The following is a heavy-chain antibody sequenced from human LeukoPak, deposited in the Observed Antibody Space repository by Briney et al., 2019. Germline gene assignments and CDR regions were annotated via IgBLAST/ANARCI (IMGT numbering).Heavy chain of an antibody. CDR3: ARAAYYYDSSGSFLT. CDR1: GITINLYW. D-gene: IGHD3-22*01. Sequence: GGSLRLSCAASGITINLYWMNWVRQAPGKGLEWVSSISSSSSSYIYYADSVKGRFTISRDNAKNSLYLQMNSLRAEDTAVYYCARAAYYYDSSGSFLTWGQGTLVTVSS. V-gene: IGHV3-21*01. CDR2: ISSSSSSYI. J-gene: IGHJ4*02.